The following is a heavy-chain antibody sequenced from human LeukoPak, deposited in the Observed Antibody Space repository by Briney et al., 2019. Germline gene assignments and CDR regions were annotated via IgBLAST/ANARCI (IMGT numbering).Heavy chain of an antibody. CDR1: GFTFSSYW. D-gene: IGHD3-22*01. CDR3: ARVRYYYDSSGYGGEFDY. Sequence: GGSLRLSCAASGFTFSSYWMHWVRQAPGKGLEWVSSISSSSSYIYYADSVKGRFTISRDNAKNSLYLQMNSLRAEDTAVYYCARVRYYYDSSGYGGEFDYWGQGTLVTVSS. V-gene: IGHV3-21*01. CDR2: ISSSSSYI. J-gene: IGHJ4*02.